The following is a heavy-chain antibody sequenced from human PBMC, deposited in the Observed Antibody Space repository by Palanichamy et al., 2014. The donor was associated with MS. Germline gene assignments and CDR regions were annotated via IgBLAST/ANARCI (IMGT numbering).Heavy chain of an antibody. CDR2: IKQDGSEK. Sequence: EVQLVESGGGLVQPGGSLRLSCAASGFTFSSYWMSWVRQAPGKGLEWVANIKQDGSEKYYVDSVKGRFTISRDNAKNSLYLQMNSLRAEDTAVYYCARGSGTYYDFWSGFGFDYWGQGTLVTVSS. V-gene: IGHV3-7*03. CDR1: GFTFSSYW. J-gene: IGHJ4*02. CDR3: ARGSGTYYDFWSGFGFDY. D-gene: IGHD3-3*01.